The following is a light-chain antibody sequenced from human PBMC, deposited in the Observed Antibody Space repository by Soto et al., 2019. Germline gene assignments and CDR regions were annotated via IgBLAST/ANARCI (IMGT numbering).Light chain of an antibody. Sequence: AIRMTQSPSSFSASTGDRVTITCRASQGISSYLAWYQQKPGKAPKLLIYAASTLQSGVPSRFSGSGSGTDFTLTISCLQSEDFATYYCQQYYSYPFTFGGGTKLEIK. CDR1: QGISSY. V-gene: IGKV1-8*01. CDR2: AAS. CDR3: QQYYSYPFT. J-gene: IGKJ4*01.